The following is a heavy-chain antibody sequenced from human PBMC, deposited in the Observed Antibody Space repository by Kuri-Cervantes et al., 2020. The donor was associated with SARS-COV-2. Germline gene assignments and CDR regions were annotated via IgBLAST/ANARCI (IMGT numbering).Heavy chain of an antibody. CDR3: ARDIAVAEVGVAY. V-gene: IGHV3-33*01. J-gene: IGHJ4*02. CDR1: GFTFSSYV. CDR2: IWYDGSNK. Sequence: GESLKISCAASGFTFSSYVMHWVRQAPGKGLEWVAVIWYDGSNKYYADPVKGRFTISRDNSKNTLYLQMNSLRAEDTAVYYCARDIAVAEVGVAYWGQGTLVTGSS. D-gene: IGHD6-19*01.